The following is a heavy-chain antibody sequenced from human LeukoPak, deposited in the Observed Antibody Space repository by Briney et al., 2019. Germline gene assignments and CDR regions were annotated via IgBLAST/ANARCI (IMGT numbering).Heavy chain of an antibody. J-gene: IGHJ4*02. CDR3: ARGRDSSSWYVHYFDY. D-gene: IGHD6-13*01. CDR2: TYYSGST. V-gene: IGHV4-59*06. Sequence: SETLSLTCTVSGDSISSYSWSWIRQHPGKGLEWIGYTYYSGSTYYNPSLESRVTISVDTSKNQFSLKLSSVTAADTAVYYCARGRDSSSWYVHYFDYWGQGTLVTVSP. CDR1: GDSISSYS.